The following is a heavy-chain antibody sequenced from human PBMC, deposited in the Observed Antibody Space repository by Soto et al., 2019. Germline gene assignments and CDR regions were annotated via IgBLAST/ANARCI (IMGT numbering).Heavy chain of an antibody. J-gene: IGHJ1*01. CDR2: IIPIFGTA. CDR3: ARDTGALGHFQH. Sequence: SVKVSCKASGGTFSSYAISWVRQAPGQGLEWMGGIIPIFGTANYAQKFQGRVTITADESTSTAYMELGSLRSEDTAVYYCARDTGALGHFQHWGQGTLVTVSS. V-gene: IGHV1-69*13. D-gene: IGHD1-26*01. CDR1: GGTFSSYA.